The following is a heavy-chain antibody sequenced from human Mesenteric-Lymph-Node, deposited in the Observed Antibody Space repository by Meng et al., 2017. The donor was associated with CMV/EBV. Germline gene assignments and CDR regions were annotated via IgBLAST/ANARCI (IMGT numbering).Heavy chain of an antibody. CDR1: GGSFSGYY. D-gene: IGHD3-22*01. V-gene: IGHV4-34*01. CDR3: ASLYYYDSSGYY. Sequence: SETLSLTCAVYGGSFSGYYWSWIRQPPGKGLEWIGEINHSGSNNYNPSLKSRVTIAVDTSKNQFALTLSSVTAADTAVYDCASLYYYDSSGYYWGQGTLVTVSS. CDR2: INHSGSN. J-gene: IGHJ4*02.